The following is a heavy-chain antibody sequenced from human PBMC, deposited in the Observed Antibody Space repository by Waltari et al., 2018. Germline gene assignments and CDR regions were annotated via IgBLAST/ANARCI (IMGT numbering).Heavy chain of an antibody. CDR3: AREGQWLSQSYYFDY. Sequence: QVQLQESGPGLVKPSQTLSLTCHVPGGSISRGSSYWCWIRQPAGKGLEWIGRIYTRGSTNYNPSLKSRVTISVDTSKNQFSLKLSSVTAADTAVYYCAREGQWLSQSYYFDYWGQGTLVTVSS. D-gene: IGHD3-22*01. CDR2: IYTRGST. V-gene: IGHV4-61*02. J-gene: IGHJ4*02. CDR1: GGSISRGSSY.